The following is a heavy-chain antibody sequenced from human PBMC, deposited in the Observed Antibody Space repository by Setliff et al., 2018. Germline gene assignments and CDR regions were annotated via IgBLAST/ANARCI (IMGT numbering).Heavy chain of an antibody. J-gene: IGHJ5*02. CDR3: VRDQGRRGWFDA. Sequence: LSLTCTVSGGSIPVNYWSWVRQSPEKGLEWIGFMHYSGSTNYNPSLESRVSISVDTSKNQFSLNLSSVTAADTAVYYCVRDQGRRGWFDAWGQGSL. CDR1: GGSIPVNY. V-gene: IGHV4-59*01. CDR2: MHYSGST.